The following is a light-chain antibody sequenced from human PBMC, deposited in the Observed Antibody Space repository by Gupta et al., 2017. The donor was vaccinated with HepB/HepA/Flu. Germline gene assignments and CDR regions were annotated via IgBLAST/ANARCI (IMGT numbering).Light chain of an antibody. CDR1: KLGDKY. J-gene: IGLJ2*01. CDR2: QDS. Sequence: SYELTQPPSVSVSPGQTASITCSVDKLGDKYACWYPQKPGQSPVLVIYQDSKRTAGIPERFAGSNSGTTATLTISGTQAMDEDDYYCQAWDSSTEVFGGGTKLTVL. V-gene: IGLV3-1*01. CDR3: QAWDSSTEV.